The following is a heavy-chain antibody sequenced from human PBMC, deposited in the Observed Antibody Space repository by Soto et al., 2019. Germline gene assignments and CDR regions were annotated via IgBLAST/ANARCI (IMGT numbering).Heavy chain of an antibody. J-gene: IGHJ6*02. D-gene: IGHD2-15*01. CDR2: IAYDGSNA. CDR1: GFTFRNYA. V-gene: IGHV3-30-3*01. Sequence: QVQLVESGGGVVQPGGSLRLSCAASGFTFRNYAMHWVRQAPGKGLECLAVIAYDGSNAFYRDSVKGRFTISRDNSKNTLYLPMNRLRSEDTCVYYCARGDREDILVVVGARPRESGIYIWGQGTTVTVSS. CDR3: ARGDREDILVVVGARPRESGIYI.